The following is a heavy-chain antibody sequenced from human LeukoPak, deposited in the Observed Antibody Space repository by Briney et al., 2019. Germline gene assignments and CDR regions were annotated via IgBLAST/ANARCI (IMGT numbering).Heavy chain of an antibody. CDR3: ARVGSYYYVDY. CDR1: GGSISSHY. V-gene: IGHV4-59*11. J-gene: IGHJ4*02. CDR2: IYYSGST. D-gene: IGHD1-26*01. Sequence: SETLSLTCTVSGGSISSHYWSWIRQPPGKGLEWIGHIYYSGSTNYNPSLKSRVTIAVDTSKNQFSLKLSSVTAADTAVYHCARVGSYYYVDYWGQGTLVTVSS.